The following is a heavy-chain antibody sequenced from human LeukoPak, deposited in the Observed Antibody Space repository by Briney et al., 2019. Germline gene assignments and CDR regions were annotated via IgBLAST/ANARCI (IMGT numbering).Heavy chain of an antibody. D-gene: IGHD3-22*01. CDR2: ISSSSSYI. J-gene: IGHJ4*02. V-gene: IGHV3-21*01. CDR3: ARALEPPYYYDSSGYIL. Sequence: GGSLRLSCAASGFTFPAYAMNWVRQAPGKGLEWVSSISSSSSYIYYADSVKGRFTISRDNAKNSLYLQMNSLRAEDTAVYYCARALEPPYYYDSSGYILWGQGTLVTVSS. CDR1: GFTFPAYA.